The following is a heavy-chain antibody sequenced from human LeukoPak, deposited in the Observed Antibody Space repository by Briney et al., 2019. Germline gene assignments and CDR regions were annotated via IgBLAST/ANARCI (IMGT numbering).Heavy chain of an antibody. CDR1: GSIFRHYY. D-gene: IGHD4-17*01. CDR3: TRETTTRAY. J-gene: IGHJ4*02. Sequence: PGGSLRLSCGASGSIFRHYYMNWIRQAPGKGLEWVSFISASGTNTLYADSVKGRFTISRDNANNSLFLQMDSLRDEDTAIYYCTRETTTRAYWGQGALVIVSS. V-gene: IGHV3-11*04. CDR2: ISASGTNT.